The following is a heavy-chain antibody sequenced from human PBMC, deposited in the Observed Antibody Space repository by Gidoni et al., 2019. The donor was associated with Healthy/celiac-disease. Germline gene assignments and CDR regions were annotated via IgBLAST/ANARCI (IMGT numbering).Heavy chain of an antibody. Sequence: QVQLQESGPGLVKPSQTLSLTCTVSGGPISSCDDYWSWIRQPPGKGLEWIGYIYYSGSTYYNPSLKSRVTISVDTSKNQFSLKLSSVTAADTAVYYCARSGFGELYPPYFDYWGQGTLVTVSS. D-gene: IGHD3-10*01. CDR3: ARSGFGELYPPYFDY. CDR1: GGPISSCDDY. CDR2: IYYSGST. V-gene: IGHV4-30-4*01. J-gene: IGHJ4*02.